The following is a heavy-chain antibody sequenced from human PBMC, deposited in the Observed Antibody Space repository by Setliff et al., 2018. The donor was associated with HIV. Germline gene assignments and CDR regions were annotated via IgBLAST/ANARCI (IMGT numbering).Heavy chain of an antibody. J-gene: IGHJ3*02. CDR3: ARRGGIAVAGRGVTRGFDI. Sequence: ASETLSLTCTVSGGSISSSNNYWGWIRQPPGKGLEWIGSIYYSGTTYYNASLKSRVTMSVDTSKNQFFLKLNSVTAADTAVYYCARRGGIAVAGRGVTRGFDIWGQGTSVTVSS. CDR1: GGSISSSNNY. CDR2: IYYSGTT. V-gene: IGHV4-39*01. D-gene: IGHD6-19*01.